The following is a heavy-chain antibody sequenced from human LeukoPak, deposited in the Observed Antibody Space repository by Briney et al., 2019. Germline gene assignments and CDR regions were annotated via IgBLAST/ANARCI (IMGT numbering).Heavy chain of an antibody. CDR2: ISDSGTHI. D-gene: IGHD5-24*01. V-gene: IGHV3-23*01. CDR1: GFTFSSYA. Sequence: PPGGSLRLSCAASGFTFSSYAMSWVRQAPGEGLEWVSSISDSGTHIHYADSVKGRFTISRDNSKNTVYLQMNSLRAEDTAVYYCAKDRDGYNPDYWGQGTLVSVSS. CDR3: AKDRDGYNPDY. J-gene: IGHJ4*02.